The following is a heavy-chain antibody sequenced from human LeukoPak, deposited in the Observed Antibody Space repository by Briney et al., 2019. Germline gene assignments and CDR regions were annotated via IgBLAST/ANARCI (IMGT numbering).Heavy chain of an antibody. CDR2: ISAYNGNT. CDR3: AGDLLRQWRGGLGWDY. CDR1: GYTFTSYG. Sequence: ASVKVSCKASGYTFTSYGISWVRQAPGQGLEWMGWISAYNGNTNYAQKLQGRVTMTTDTSTSTAYMELRSLRSDDTAVYYCAGDLLRQWRGGLGWDYWGQGTLVTVSS. V-gene: IGHV1-18*01. D-gene: IGHD6-19*01. J-gene: IGHJ4*02.